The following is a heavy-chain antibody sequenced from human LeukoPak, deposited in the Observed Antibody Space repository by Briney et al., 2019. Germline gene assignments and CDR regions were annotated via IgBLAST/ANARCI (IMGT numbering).Heavy chain of an antibody. Sequence: GGSLRLSCAASGFTFSSYAMSWVRHAPGRGLEWVSSISGSGGSTYYADSVKGRFTISRDNSKDTLYLQMNSLRAEDTAVYYCAKDGGNDFWSGYYLDYWGQGTLVTVSS. J-gene: IGHJ4*02. D-gene: IGHD3-3*01. V-gene: IGHV3-23*01. CDR3: AKDGGNDFWSGYYLDY. CDR2: ISGSGGST. CDR1: GFTFSSYA.